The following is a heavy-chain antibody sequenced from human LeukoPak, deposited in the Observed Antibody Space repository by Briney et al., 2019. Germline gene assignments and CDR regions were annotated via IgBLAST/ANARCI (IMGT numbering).Heavy chain of an antibody. Sequence: GGSPRLSCAGSGFTFSTYAMHWVRQAPGKGLEWVAVISSDGTKKYYADSVKGRFTISRDNSKNTLYLQMNSLRDDDTAVYYCVRGVGVSRFNYLDSWGQGTLVIVSS. J-gene: IGHJ5*01. V-gene: IGHV3-30-3*01. CDR3: VRGVGVSRFNYLDS. CDR2: ISSDGTKK. CDR1: GFTFSTYA. D-gene: IGHD5-24*01.